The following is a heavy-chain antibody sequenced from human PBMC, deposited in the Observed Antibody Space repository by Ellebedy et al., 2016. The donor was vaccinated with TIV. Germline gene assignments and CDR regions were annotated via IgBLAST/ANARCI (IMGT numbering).Heavy chain of an antibody. CDR2: MNPNSGNT. J-gene: IGHJ6*02. CDR1: GYTFTSYD. D-gene: IGHD2-2*01. V-gene: IGHV1-8*01. Sequence: AASVKVSCKASGYTFTSYDINWVRQATGQGLEWMGWMNPNSGNTGYAQKFQGRVTMTRNTSISTAYRELSNLRSEDTAVYYCARGYCSSTSGYYRVGYYYYGMDVWGQGTTVTVSS. CDR3: ARGYCSSTSGYYRVGYYYYGMDV.